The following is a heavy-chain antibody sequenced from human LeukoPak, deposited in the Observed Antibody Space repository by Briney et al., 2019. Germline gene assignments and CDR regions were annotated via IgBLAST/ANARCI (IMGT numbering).Heavy chain of an antibody. CDR1: GGSISSGGYS. D-gene: IGHD4-17*01. CDR2: IYHSGST. CDR3: XXXXXYGDYLPFDY. J-gene: IGHJ4*02. Sequence: PSQTLSLTCAVSGGSISSGGYSWSWIRQPPGKGLEWIGYIYHSGSTYYNPSLKSRVTISVDRSKNQFSLKLSSVTAADAAVYXXXXXXXYGDYLPFDYWGQGTLVTVSS. V-gene: IGHV4-30-2*01.